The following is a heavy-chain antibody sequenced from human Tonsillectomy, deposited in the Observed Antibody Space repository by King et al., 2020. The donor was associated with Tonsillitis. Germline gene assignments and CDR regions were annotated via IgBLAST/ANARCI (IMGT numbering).Heavy chain of an antibody. CDR2: IHTTGST. D-gene: IGHD2-2*01. V-gene: IGHV4-4*07. CDR3: ARDQPVGSTRFDY. J-gene: IGHJ4*02. CDR1: GASMSSYY. Sequence: QLQESGPGLVKPSETLSLTCTVSGASMSSYYWSWIRQPAEEGLEWIGRIHTTGSTNYNPSLESRVTMSVDTSKNQFSLKLTSMTAADTAVYCCARDQPVGSTRFDYWGQGILVTVSS.